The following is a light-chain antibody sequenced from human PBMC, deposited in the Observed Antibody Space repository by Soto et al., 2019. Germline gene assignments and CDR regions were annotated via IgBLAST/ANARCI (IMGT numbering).Light chain of an antibody. J-gene: IGLJ3*02. CDR2: DNN. Sequence: QSALAQPPSVSAAPGQKVTISCSGSSSNIGNNYVSWYQQLPGTAPKLLIYDNNERPSGIPDRFSGSKSGTSATLGITGLQTGDEADYYCGTWDSSLSAHWVFGGGTQLTVL. CDR3: GTWDSSLSAHWV. CDR1: SSNIGNNY. V-gene: IGLV1-51*01.